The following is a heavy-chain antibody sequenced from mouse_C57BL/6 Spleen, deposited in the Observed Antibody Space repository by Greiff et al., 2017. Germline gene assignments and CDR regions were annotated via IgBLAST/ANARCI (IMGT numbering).Heavy chain of an antibody. CDR2: ISYDGSN. Sequence: EVKLQESGPGLVEPSQSLSLTCSVTGYSITSGDYWNWIRPFPGNKLEWMGYISYDGSNNNNPSLIIRIFITRNTYKNQYFLKLNYVTTEDTATYYCARVNGYKAWFAYWGQGTLVTVSA. CDR1: GYSITSGDY. CDR3: ARVNGYKAWFAY. J-gene: IGHJ3*01. V-gene: IGHV3-6*01. D-gene: IGHD1-3*01.